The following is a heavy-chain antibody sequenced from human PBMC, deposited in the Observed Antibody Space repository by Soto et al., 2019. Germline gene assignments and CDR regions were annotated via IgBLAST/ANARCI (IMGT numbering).Heavy chain of an antibody. V-gene: IGHV1-69*12. Sequence: QVQLVQSGAEVKKPGSSVKVSCKVSGGTFSNYAIDWVRLAPGQGLEWMGGIVPIFGTTYYTQKFQGRATLIADDSTTTAYLELSSLRSEDTAIYYCARVEAVAGIYNYHGLDVWPRDRGHRLL. J-gene: IGHJ6*02. CDR3: ARVEAVAGIYNYHGLDV. CDR2: IVPIFGTT. CDR1: GGTFSNYA. D-gene: IGHD6-19*01.